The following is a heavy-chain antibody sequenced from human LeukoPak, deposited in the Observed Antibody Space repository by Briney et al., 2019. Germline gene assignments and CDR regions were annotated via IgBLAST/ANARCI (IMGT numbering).Heavy chain of an antibody. J-gene: IGHJ4*02. CDR3: ARVGSSGYYPFDY. D-gene: IGHD3-22*01. CDR1: GFTFSSYT. CDR2: ISGSSSFI. Sequence: GGSLRLSCAASGFTFSSYTMNWVRQAPGKGLEWVSSISGSSSFIYYADSVKGRFTISRDNAKNTLSLQMNSLRAEDTAVYYCARVGSSGYYPFDYWGQGTLVTVSS. V-gene: IGHV3-21*01.